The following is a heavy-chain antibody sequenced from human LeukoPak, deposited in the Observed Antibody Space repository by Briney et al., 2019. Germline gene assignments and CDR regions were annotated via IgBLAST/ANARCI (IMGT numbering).Heavy chain of an antibody. V-gene: IGHV3-15*01. D-gene: IGHD4-17*01. Sequence: GGSLRLSCLTSGFTFSTNAMSWVRQAPGKGLEWVGRIKSKTDGGTTDYAAPVKGRFTISRDDSKNTLYLQMNGLKTEDTAVYYCTTDSAVTTDYWGQGTLVTVSS. CDR3: TTDSAVTTDY. J-gene: IGHJ4*02. CDR1: GFTFSTNA. CDR2: IKSKTDGGTT.